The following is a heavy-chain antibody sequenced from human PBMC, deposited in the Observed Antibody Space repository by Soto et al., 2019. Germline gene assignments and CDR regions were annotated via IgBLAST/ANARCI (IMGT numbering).Heavy chain of an antibody. Sequence: QVQLVQSGAEVKKPGSSVKVSCKASGDTFSSYAISWVRQAPGQGLEWMGGIIPMFGASTYAQKFQARVTFTADESTATAYMELSSLRSDDTAVYYCARDPKDPVTYYYGLDVWGQGTTVTVSS. CDR2: IIPMFGAS. CDR1: GDTFSSYA. V-gene: IGHV1-69*12. J-gene: IGHJ6*02. CDR3: ARDPKDPVTYYYGLDV. D-gene: IGHD2-21*02.